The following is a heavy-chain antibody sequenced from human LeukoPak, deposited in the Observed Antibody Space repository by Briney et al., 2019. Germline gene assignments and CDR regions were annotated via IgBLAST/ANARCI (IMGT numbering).Heavy chain of an antibody. D-gene: IGHD6-19*01. V-gene: IGHV3-21*01. J-gene: IGHJ6*03. CDR3: ARDWRSSGWYPGDYYYMDV. Sequence: PGGSLRLSCAASGFTFSSYGMNWVRQAPGKGLEWVSSISSSSSYIYYADSVKGRFTISRDNAKNSLYLQMNSLRAEDTAVYYCARDWRSSGWYPGDYYYMDVWGKGTTVTVSS. CDR2: ISSSSSYI. CDR1: GFTFSSYG.